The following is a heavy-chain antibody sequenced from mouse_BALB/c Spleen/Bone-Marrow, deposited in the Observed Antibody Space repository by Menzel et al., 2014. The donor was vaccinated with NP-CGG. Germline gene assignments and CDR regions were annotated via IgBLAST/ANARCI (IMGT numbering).Heavy chain of an antibody. V-gene: IGHV14-3*02. CDR1: GFNIKDTY. CDR3: ARYRYDYYAMDY. CDR2: IDPANGNT. Sequence: VQLQQPGAELVKPGASVKLFCTASGFNIKDTYMHWVKQRPEQGLEWIGRIDPANGNTKYDPKFQGKATITADTSSNTAYLQLSSLTSEDTAVYYCARYRYDYYAMDYWGQGTSVTVSS. J-gene: IGHJ4*01. D-gene: IGHD2-14*01.